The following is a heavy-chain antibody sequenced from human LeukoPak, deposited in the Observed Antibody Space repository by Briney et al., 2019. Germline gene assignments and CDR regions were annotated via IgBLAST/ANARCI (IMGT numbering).Heavy chain of an antibody. CDR2: IFSGGTT. CDR3: ARAGSLGYYFDY. CDR1: GFTFSYAW. J-gene: IGHJ4*02. Sequence: GGSLRLSCAASGFTFSYAWMSWVRQAPGKGLEWVSLIFSGGTTYYADPVTGRFTISRHNSNSTLHLQMNSLGPEDTAVYYCARAGSLGYYFDYWGRGTLVTVSS. D-gene: IGHD3-16*02. V-gene: IGHV3-53*04.